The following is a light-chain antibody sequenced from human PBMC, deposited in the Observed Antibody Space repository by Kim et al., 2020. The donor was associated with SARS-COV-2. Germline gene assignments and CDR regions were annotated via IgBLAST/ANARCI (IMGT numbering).Light chain of an antibody. CDR3: SSRTSSSTYV. Sequence: QSALTQPASVSGSPGQSITISCTGTSSDVGGYDYVSWYQQHPDKAPKLLIYDVSYRPSGVSNRFSGSKSGNTASLTISGLQADDEADYYCSSRTSSSTYVFGTGTKVTVL. V-gene: IGLV2-14*03. CDR2: DVS. J-gene: IGLJ1*01. CDR1: SSDVGGYDY.